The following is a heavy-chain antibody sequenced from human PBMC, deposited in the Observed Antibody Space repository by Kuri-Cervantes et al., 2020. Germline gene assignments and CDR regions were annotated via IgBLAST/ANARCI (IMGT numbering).Heavy chain of an antibody. V-gene: IGHV3-11*01. J-gene: IGHJ6*03. Sequence: GGSLRLSCAASGFTFSDYYMSWIRQAPGKGLEWVSYISSGGSDLYYTDSVKGRFTISRDNAKNSLYLQMNSLRAEDTAVYYCARDGPGRSYYYYYMDVWGKGTTVTVSS. CDR3: ARDGPGRSYYYYYMDV. CDR2: ISSGGSDL. CDR1: GFTFSDYY.